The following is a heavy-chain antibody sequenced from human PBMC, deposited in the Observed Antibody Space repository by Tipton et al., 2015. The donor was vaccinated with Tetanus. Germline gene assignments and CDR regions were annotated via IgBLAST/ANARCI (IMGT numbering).Heavy chain of an antibody. CDR2: ISSSSSTI. V-gene: IGHV3-48*01. J-gene: IGHJ4*02. CDR1: GFTFSSYS. CDR3: ARENYYDSSGRFDY. D-gene: IGHD3-22*01. Sequence: SLRLSCAASGFTFSSYSMNWVRQAPGKGLEWVSYISSSSSTIYYADSVKGRFTISRDNAKNSLYLQMNSLRAEDTAVYYCARENYYDSSGRFDYWGQGTLVTVSS.